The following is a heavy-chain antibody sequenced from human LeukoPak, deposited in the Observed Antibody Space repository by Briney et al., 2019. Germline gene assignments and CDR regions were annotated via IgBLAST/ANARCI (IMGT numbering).Heavy chain of an antibody. V-gene: IGHV3-48*01. CDR1: GFTFSRYS. Sequence: GGSLRLSCAASGFTFSRYSMNWVRQAPGKGREWVSYFSSSSSTTYYADSVKGRFTISRDNAKNSLYLQMNNLRAEDTAVYYCARGKGGAFDMWGQGTRVTVS. J-gene: IGHJ3*02. CDR3: ARGKGGAFDM. CDR2: FSSSSSTT.